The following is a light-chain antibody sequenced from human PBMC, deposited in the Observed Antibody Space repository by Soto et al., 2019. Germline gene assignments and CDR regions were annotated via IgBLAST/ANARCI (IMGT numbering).Light chain of an antibody. V-gene: IGKV3D-15*01. CDR2: GAS. CDR3: QQYNNWLIT. CDR1: QSVRSSY. Sequence: IVLTQSPDTMSSPPGQSASLCWRASQSVRSSYLAWYQQTPGQTPRLLIYGASSRATGIPDRFSGSGSGTEFTLTISSLQSEDFAVYYCQQYNNWLITFGQGTRLEIK. J-gene: IGKJ5*01.